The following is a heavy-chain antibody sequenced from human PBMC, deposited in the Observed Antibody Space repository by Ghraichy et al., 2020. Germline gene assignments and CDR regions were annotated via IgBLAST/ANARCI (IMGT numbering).Heavy chain of an antibody. J-gene: IGHJ4*02. V-gene: IGHV3-21*01. D-gene: IGHD5-12*01. CDR1: GFTFSSYS. Sequence: GESLNISCAASGFTFSSYSMNWVRQAPGKGLEWVSSISSSSSYIYYADSVKGRFTISRDNAKNSLYLQMNSLRAEDTAVYYCARDLGYSGYDSIDYWGQGTLVTVSS. CDR3: ARDLGYSGYDSIDY. CDR2: ISSSSSYI.